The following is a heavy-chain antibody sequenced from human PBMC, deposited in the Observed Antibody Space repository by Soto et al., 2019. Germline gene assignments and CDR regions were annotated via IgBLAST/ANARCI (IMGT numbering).Heavy chain of an antibody. Sequence: QVQLVQSGAEVKKPGASVKVSCKASGYTFTSYGISWVRQAPGQGLEWMGWISAYNGNTNYAQKLQGRVTMTTDTSTSTAYMELRSLRSDDTAVYYCARDRRGYHSGSCYWCYGMDVWGQGTTVTVSS. D-gene: IGHD2-15*01. J-gene: IGHJ6*02. CDR3: ARDRRGYHSGSCYWCYGMDV. CDR1: GYTFTSYG. V-gene: IGHV1-18*01. CDR2: ISAYNGNT.